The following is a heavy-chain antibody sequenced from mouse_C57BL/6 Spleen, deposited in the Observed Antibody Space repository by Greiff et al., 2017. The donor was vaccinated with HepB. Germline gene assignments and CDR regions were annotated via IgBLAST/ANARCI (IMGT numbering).Heavy chain of an antibody. Sequence: QVQLKESGAELVKPGASVKISCKASGYAFSSYWMNWVKQRPGKGLEWIGQIYPGDGDTNYNGKFKGKATLTADKSSSTAYMQLSSLTSEDSAVYFCARKGDDYDSAWFAYWGQGTLVTVSA. V-gene: IGHV1-80*01. CDR2: IYPGDGDT. D-gene: IGHD2-4*01. CDR1: GYAFSSYW. J-gene: IGHJ3*01. CDR3: ARKGDDYDSAWFAY.